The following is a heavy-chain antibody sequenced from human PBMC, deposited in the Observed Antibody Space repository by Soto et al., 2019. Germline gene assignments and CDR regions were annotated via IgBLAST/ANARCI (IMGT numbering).Heavy chain of an antibody. D-gene: IGHD6-25*01. CDR2: ISAYNGNT. CDR3: ARRAAVGYYYYYGMDV. J-gene: IGHJ6*02. V-gene: IGHV1-18*04. CDR1: GYTFTSYG. Sequence: ASVKVSCKASGYTFTSYGISWVRQAPGQGLEWMGWISAYNGNTNYAQKLQGRVTMTTDTSTSTAYMELRSLRSDDTAVYYCARRAAVGYYYYYGMDVWGQGTTVTVSS.